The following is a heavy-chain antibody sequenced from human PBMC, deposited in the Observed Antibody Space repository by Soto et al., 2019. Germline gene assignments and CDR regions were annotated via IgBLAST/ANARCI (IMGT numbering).Heavy chain of an antibody. J-gene: IGHJ2*01. CDR1: GGTFSSYA. Sequence: SVKFSCNASGGTFSSYAISWLRHAPGQGLEWMGGIIPIFGTANYAQKFQGRVTITADESTSTAYMELSSLRYEDTAVYYCARDRRLLQHWYFDLWGRGTLGSVS. CDR2: IIPIFGTA. CDR3: ARDRRLLQHWYFDL. D-gene: IGHD2-21*02. V-gene: IGHV1-69*13.